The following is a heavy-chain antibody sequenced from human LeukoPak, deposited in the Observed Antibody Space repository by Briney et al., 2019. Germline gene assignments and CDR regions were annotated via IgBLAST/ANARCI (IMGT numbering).Heavy chain of an antibody. CDR1: GGSISSYY. D-gene: IGHD3-16*01. CDR3: ARDVPGGRNDY. Sequence: SETLSLTCTVSGGSISSYYWSWIRQPPGKGLEWIGYIYYSGSTNYNPSLKSRVTISVDSSKNQFSLKLSSVTAADTAVYYCARDVPGGRNDYWGQGTLVTVSS. CDR2: IYYSGST. J-gene: IGHJ4*02. V-gene: IGHV4-59*12.